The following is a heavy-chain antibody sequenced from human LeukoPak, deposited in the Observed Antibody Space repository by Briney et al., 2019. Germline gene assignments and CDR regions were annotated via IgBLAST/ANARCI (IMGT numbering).Heavy chain of an antibody. CDR1: GYTFTSYA. D-gene: IGHD4-17*01. V-gene: IGHV1-8*01. J-gene: IGHJ4*02. Sequence: ASVKVSCTASGYTFTSYAINWVRQATGQGLEWMGWMNPNSGNTGYAQKFQGRVAMTRNTSISTAYMELSSLRSEDTAVYYCARDDGDYVDYWGQGTLVTVSS. CDR2: MNPNSGNT. CDR3: ARDDGDYVDY.